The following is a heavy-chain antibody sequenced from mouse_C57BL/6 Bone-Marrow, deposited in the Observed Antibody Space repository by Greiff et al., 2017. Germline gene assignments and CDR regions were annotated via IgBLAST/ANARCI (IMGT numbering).Heavy chain of an antibody. V-gene: IGHV1-81*01. CDR2: IYPRSGNT. D-gene: IGHD2-12*01. CDR3: ARSGYSGYFDY. CDR1: GYTFTSYG. J-gene: IGHJ2*01. Sequence: QVQLQQSGAELARPGASVKLSCKASGYTFTSYGISWVKQRTGQGLEWIGEIYPRSGNTYYNEKFKGKATLTADKSSSKAYMELRSLTSEDSAVYFCARSGYSGYFDYWGQGTTLTVSS.